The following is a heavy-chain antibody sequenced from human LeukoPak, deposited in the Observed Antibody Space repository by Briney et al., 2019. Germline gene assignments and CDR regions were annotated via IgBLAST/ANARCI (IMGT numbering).Heavy chain of an antibody. D-gene: IGHD5-24*01. V-gene: IGHV4-39*07. Sequence: PSETLSLTCTVSGGSISSSSYYWGWIRQPPGKGLEWIGSIYYRGSTYYNPSLKSRVTISVDTSKNQFSLKLSSVTAADTAVYYCARVEMATIDYWGQGTLVTVSS. CDR3: ARVEMATIDY. J-gene: IGHJ4*02. CDR1: GGSISSSSYY. CDR2: IYYRGST.